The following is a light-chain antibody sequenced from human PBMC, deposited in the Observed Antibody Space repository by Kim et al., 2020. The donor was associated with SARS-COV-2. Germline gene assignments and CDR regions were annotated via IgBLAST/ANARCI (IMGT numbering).Light chain of an antibody. Sequence: SGSPGQTASISCSGDKLGDRYAYWFQQKPGRSPVLVIYQDVRRPSGIPERFSASNSGNTATLTISETQAMDEADYYCQAWDSGIVVFGGGTQLTVL. CDR3: QAWDSGIVV. J-gene: IGLJ2*01. V-gene: IGLV3-1*01. CDR1: KLGDRY. CDR2: QDV.